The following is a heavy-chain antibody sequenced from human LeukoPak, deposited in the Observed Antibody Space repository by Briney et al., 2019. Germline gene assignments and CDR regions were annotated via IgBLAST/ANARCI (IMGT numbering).Heavy chain of an antibody. CDR3: ARAPRSWYAKLGGMGV. Sequence: SETLSLTCTVSGGSISSYYWSWIRQPPGKGLEWIGYIYYSGSTNYNPSLKSRVTISVDTSKNQFSLKLSSVTAADTAVYYCARAPRSWYAKLGGMGVWGQGTTVTVSS. V-gene: IGHV4-59*01. J-gene: IGHJ6*02. CDR1: GGSISSYY. CDR2: IYYSGST. D-gene: IGHD6-13*01.